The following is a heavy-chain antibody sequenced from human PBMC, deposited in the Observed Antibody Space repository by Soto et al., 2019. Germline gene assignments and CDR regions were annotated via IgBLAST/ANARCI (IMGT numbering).Heavy chain of an antibody. Sequence: HGESLKISCKGSGYSFTSYWIGWVRQMPGKGLEWMGIIYPGDSGTRYSPSFQGQVTISADKSISTAYLQWSSLKASDTAMYYCARLRGRYYDFWSGYPGLFDPWGQGTLVTVSS. CDR2: IYPGDSGT. D-gene: IGHD3-3*01. J-gene: IGHJ5*02. CDR1: GYSFTSYW. CDR3: ARLRGRYYDFWSGYPGLFDP. V-gene: IGHV5-51*01.